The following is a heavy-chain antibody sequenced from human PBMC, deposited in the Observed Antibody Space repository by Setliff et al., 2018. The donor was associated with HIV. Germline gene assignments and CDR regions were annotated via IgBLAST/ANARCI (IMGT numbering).Heavy chain of an antibody. Sequence: SVKVSCKSSGGTFSSYAISWVRQAPGQGLEWMGGIIPTLGSANYAQKFQGRVTITADKSTSTAYMELSSLRSEDTAVCYCASLRGGGNSLRFADAVDIWGQGTMVTV. CDR3: ASLRGGGNSLRFADAVDI. CDR1: GGTFSSYA. V-gene: IGHV1-69*10. CDR2: IIPTLGSA. D-gene: IGHD2-21*02. J-gene: IGHJ3*02.